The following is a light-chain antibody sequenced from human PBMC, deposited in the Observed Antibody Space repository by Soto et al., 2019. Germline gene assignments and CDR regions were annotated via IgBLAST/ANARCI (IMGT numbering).Light chain of an antibody. CDR3: SSYAGSNTPYV. V-gene: IGLV2-8*01. Sequence: QSVLTQPPSASGSPGQSVTISCPGTSSDVGGYNYVSWYQQHPGKAPKLMIYEVSKRPSGAPDRFSGSKSGNTASLTVSGLQAEDEADYYCSSYAGSNTPYVVGTGTKVTVL. CDR1: SSDVGGYNY. CDR2: EVS. J-gene: IGLJ1*01.